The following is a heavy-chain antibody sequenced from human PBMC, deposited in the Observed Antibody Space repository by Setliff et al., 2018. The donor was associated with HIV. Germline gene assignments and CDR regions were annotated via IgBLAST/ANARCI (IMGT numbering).Heavy chain of an antibody. V-gene: IGHV4-39*01. Sequence: SETLSLTCTVSGGSIGTGASYWGWIRQPPGKGLEWIGSIHYSGTTYYNPSLKSRVTISVDTSKNQFSLKLSSVTAADTAVYYCARGPSVYSYANVYYYHGMDVWGQGTTVTVSS. CDR3: ARGPSVYSYANVYYYHGMDV. D-gene: IGHD5-18*01. J-gene: IGHJ6*02. CDR2: IHYSGTT. CDR1: GGSIGTGASY.